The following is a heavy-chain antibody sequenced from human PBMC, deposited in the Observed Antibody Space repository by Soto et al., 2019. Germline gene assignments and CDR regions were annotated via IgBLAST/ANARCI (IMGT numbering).Heavy chain of an antibody. Sequence: QVQLVQSGAEVKKPGSSVNVSCKTSGGTFGNSAVAWVRQAPGHGLEWMGGIVPMFGTANYAQTFQGRLTITADDSRSTAYMELRSLRSDDTAVYYCARDGDPESAFWSGPLRVGRFDPMGQGTLINVSS. CDR3: ARDGDPESAFWSGPLRVGRFDP. CDR1: GGTFGNSA. D-gene: IGHD3-3*01. J-gene: IGHJ5*02. V-gene: IGHV1-69*12. CDR2: IVPMFGTA.